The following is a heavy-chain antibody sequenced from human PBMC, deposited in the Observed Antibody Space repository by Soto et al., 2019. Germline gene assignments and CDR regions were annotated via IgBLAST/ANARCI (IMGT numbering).Heavy chain of an antibody. J-gene: IGHJ1*01. CDR1: GYTFTDFY. CDR2: LNPHTGGI. CDR3: VRGRPVLYMAL. V-gene: IGHV1-2*02. D-gene: IGHD2-2*02. Sequence: SVKVSCKSSGYTFTDFYIHWVRPAPGQRLEWVGWLNPHTGGINSAQNFRGRVTMSRDTSANTSYLDLDRLEFGASAIYYCVRGRPVLYMALWGRGTQVTVSS.